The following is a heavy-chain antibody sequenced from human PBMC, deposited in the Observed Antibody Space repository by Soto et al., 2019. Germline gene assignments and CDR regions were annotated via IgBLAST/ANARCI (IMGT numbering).Heavy chain of an antibody. D-gene: IGHD1-7*01. CDR3: AKDRNYPRDQFHN. CDR2: ISANGQGI. J-gene: IGHJ4*02. Sequence: VRLSCAASGFTFNNYAMSWVRQAPGKGLEWVSAISANGQGIYYADSVKGRFIISRDSSKNTVFLHMDSLTAEDTAVYYCAKDRNYPRDQFHNWGQGTLVTVSS. CDR1: GFTFNNYA. V-gene: IGHV3-23*01.